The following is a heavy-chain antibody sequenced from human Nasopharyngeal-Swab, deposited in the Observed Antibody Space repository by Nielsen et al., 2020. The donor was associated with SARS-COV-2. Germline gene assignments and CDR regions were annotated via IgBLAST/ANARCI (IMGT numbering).Heavy chain of an antibody. V-gene: IGHV4-59*13. CDR2: FFHSGGT. J-gene: IGHJ5*02. CDR1: GGSISSYY. D-gene: IGHD6-13*01. CDR3: ARKASSSWYSGWFDP. Sequence: SETLSLTCSVSGGSISSYYWNWIRQSPGKGLEWIGYFFHSGGTNYNPSFKSRVIISIDTSNNQVSLKLSSVTAADTAVYYCARKASSSWYSGWFDPWGQGTLVTVSS.